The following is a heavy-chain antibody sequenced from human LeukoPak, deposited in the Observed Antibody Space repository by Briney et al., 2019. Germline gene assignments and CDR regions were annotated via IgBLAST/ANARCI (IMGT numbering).Heavy chain of an antibody. CDR1: GGSFSGYY. CDR3: ARVYCTNGVCRQIYQHGAFDI. Sequence: PSETLSLTCAVYGGSFSGYYWSWIRQPPGKGLEWIGEINHSGSNNYNPSLKSRVTISVDTSKNQFSLKLSSVTAADTSVYYCARVYCTNGVCRQIYQHGAFDIWGQGTMVTVSS. D-gene: IGHD2-8*01. CDR2: INHSGSN. V-gene: IGHV4-34*01. J-gene: IGHJ3*02.